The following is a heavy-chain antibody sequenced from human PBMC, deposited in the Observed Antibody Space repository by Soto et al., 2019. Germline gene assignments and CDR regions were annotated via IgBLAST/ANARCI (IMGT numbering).Heavy chain of an antibody. J-gene: IGHJ6*02. D-gene: IGHD3-3*02. CDR2: ISAYNGNT. CDR1: GYTFTSYG. CDR3: ARGMIVVGLIFGVVISDGMDV. V-gene: IGHV1-18*04. Sequence: ASVKVSCKASGYTFTSYGISWVRQAPGQGLEWMGWISAYNGNTNYAQKLQGRVTMTTDTSTSTAYMELRSLRSDDTAVYYCARGMIVVGLIFGVVISDGMDVWGQGTTVTVSS.